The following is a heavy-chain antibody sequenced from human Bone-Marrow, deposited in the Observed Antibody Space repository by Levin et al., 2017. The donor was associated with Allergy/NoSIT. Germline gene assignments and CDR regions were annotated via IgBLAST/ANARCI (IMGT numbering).Heavy chain of an antibody. D-gene: IGHD3-22*01. CDR1: GFRFGGFA. V-gene: IGHV3-9*01. J-gene: IGHJ4*02. CDR2: LSWNSASI. CDR3: ARSPGDLHFYDSGAYFDL. Sequence: PGGSLRLSCAASGFRFGGFAMHWVRLVPGQGLEWVSGLSWNSASIGYADSLRGRFTISRDNDKKTLYLDMTRLRPEDTALYFCARSPGDLHFYDSGAYFDLWGQGTLVTVSS.